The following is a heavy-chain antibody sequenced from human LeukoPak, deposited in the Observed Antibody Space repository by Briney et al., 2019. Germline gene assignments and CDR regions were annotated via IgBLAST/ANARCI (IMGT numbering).Heavy chain of an antibody. Sequence: GGSLRLSCAASGFTFSSYSMNWVRQAPGKGLEWVSSISSSSSYIYYADSVKGRFTISRDNAKNSLYLQMNSLRAEDTAVYYCARVHCSSTSCLLDYWGQGTLVTVSS. D-gene: IGHD2-2*01. CDR1: GFTFSSYS. CDR2: ISSSSSYI. J-gene: IGHJ4*02. CDR3: ARVHCSSTSCLLDY. V-gene: IGHV3-21*01.